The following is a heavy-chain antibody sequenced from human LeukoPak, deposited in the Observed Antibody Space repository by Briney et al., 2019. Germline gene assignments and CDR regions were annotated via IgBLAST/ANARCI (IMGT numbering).Heavy chain of an antibody. V-gene: IGHV4-59*01. Sequence: SETLSLTCTVSGGSISSYYWSWIRQPPGKGLEWIGSIYHSGSTYYNPSLKSRVTISVDTSKNQFSLKLSSVTAADTAVYYCARGNYYDSNTYYRAFDIWGQGTMVTVSS. CDR2: IYHSGST. J-gene: IGHJ3*02. CDR3: ARGNYYDSNTYYRAFDI. CDR1: GGSISSYY. D-gene: IGHD3-22*01.